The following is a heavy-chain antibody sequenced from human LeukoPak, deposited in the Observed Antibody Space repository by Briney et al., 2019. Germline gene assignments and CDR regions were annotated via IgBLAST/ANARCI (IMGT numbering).Heavy chain of an antibody. CDR3: ARVGPYYYDSSGYYYVVLFDY. Sequence: GASVKVSCKASGYTFTSYGISWVRQAPGQGLEWMGWINAYNGNTNYAQKLQGRVTMTPDTSTSTAYMELRSLRSDDTAVYYCARVGPYYYDSSGYYYVVLFDYWGQGTLVTVSS. J-gene: IGHJ4*02. CDR2: INAYNGNT. V-gene: IGHV1-18*01. CDR1: GYTFTSYG. D-gene: IGHD3-22*01.